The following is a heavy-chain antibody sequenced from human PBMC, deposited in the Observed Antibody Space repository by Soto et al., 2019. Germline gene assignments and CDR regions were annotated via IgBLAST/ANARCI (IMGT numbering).Heavy chain of an antibody. CDR2: IIPIFGTA. CDR3: ARDRVFWDAEASDNCMDV. V-gene: IGHV1-69*13. J-gene: IGHJ6*02. D-gene: IGHD1-1*01. CDR1: GGSFSSYA. Sequence: SVKVSCKASGGSFSSYASSWVRQAPGQGLEWMGGIIPIFGTANYAQKFQGRVTITADESTSTAYMELSSLRSEDTAVYYCARDRVFWDAEASDNCMDVWGQGPT.